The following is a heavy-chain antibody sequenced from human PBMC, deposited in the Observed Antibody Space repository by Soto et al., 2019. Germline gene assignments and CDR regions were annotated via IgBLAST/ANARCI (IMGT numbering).Heavy chain of an antibody. CDR2: IYYSGRT. V-gene: IGHV4-31*03. D-gene: IGHD6-13*01. Sequence: PSETLSLTCTVSGGSISSGGYFWSWVRQHPGKGLEWIGNIYYSGRTYYNPSLKSRVTISVDTPKNQSSLKLSSVTAADTAVYYCARFAKEENPKVGSWYYFDYWGQGTRVTVS. J-gene: IGHJ4*02. CDR3: ARFAKEENPKVGSWYYFDY. CDR1: GGSISSGGYF.